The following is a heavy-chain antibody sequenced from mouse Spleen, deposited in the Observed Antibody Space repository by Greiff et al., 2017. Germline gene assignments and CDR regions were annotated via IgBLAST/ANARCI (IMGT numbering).Heavy chain of an antibody. CDR2: ISSGSSTS. Sequence: EVMLVESGGGLVKPGGSLKLSCAASGFTFSDYGMHWVRQAPEKGLEWVAYISSGSSTSYYADTVKGRFTISRDNAKNTLFLQMTSLRSEDTAMYYCARPYDGYYFDYWGQGTTLTVSS. CDR1: GFTFSDYG. V-gene: IGHV5-17*01. D-gene: IGHD2-3*01. J-gene: IGHJ2*01. CDR3: ARPYDGYYFDY.